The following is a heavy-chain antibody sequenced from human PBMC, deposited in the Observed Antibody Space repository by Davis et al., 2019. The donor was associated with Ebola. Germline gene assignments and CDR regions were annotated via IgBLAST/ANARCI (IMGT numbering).Heavy chain of an antibody. CDR2: IKSKTDGGTT. CDR1: GVTFSNAW. V-gene: IGHV3-15*07. J-gene: IGHJ4*02. CDR3: TTEQGRLGDTTVL. Sequence: GESLKIPCAASGVTFSNAWMNWVRQAAGKGLEWVGIIKSKTDGGTTDYAAPVKGRFTISRDDSKNTLYLQMNSLKTEGTAVYYCTTEQGRLGDTTVLWGKGTLAT. D-gene: IGHD4-17*01.